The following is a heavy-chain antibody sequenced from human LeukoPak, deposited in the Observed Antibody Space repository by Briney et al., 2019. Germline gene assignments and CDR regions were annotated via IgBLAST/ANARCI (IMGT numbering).Heavy chain of an antibody. D-gene: IGHD2-21*01. CDR1: GFNFSDFY. CDR2: ISPRGRTS. V-gene: IGHV3-11*01. Sequence: PGGSLRLSCEASGFNFSDFYMNWIRLAPGKGLEGVAYISPRGRTSYYADSVRGRFTVSRDNAKNSLFLQMTSLSADDTATYYCARDSIPKMATVVDSWGQGTLVIVSS. J-gene: IGHJ4*02. CDR3: ARDSIPKMATVVDS.